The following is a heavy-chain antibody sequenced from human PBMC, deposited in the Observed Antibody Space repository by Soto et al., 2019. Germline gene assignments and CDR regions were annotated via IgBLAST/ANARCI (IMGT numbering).Heavy chain of an antibody. CDR1: GYTFTSYG. V-gene: IGHV1-18*01. J-gene: IGHJ4*02. CDR2: ISAYNGNT. CDR3: ARATYYDFWSGRSSKYYFDY. Sequence: ASVKVSCKASGYTFTSYGISWVRQAPGQGLEWMGWISAYNGNTNYAQKLQGRVTMTTDTSTSTAYMELRSLRSDDTAVYYCARATYYDFWSGRSSKYYFDYWGQGTLVTSPQ. D-gene: IGHD3-3*01.